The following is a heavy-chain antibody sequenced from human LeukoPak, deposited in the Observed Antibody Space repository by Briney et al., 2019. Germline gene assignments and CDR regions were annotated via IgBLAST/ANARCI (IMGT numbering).Heavy chain of an antibody. V-gene: IGHV4-34*01. Sequence: SETLSLTCAVYGGSFSGYYWSWIRQPPGKGLEWIGEINHSGSTNYNPSLKSRVTISVDTSKNQFSLKLSSVTAADTAVCYCARVGCSSTSCYSPYFDYWGQGTLVTVSS. CDR1: GGSFSGYY. J-gene: IGHJ4*02. CDR3: ARVGCSSTSCYSPYFDY. CDR2: INHSGST. D-gene: IGHD2-2*01.